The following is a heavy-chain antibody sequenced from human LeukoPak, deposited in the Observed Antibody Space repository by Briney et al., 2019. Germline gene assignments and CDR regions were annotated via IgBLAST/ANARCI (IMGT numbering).Heavy chain of an antibody. Sequence: GESLKISCKGSGYSFTSYWIGWVRQMPGKGLEWMGRIDPSDSYTNYSPSFQGHVTISTDKSISTAYLQWSSLKASDTAMYYCARAYDSSGYFKFDYWGQGTLVTVSS. J-gene: IGHJ4*02. CDR1: GYSFTSYW. CDR2: IDPSDSYT. V-gene: IGHV5-10-1*01. CDR3: ARAYDSSGYFKFDY. D-gene: IGHD3-22*01.